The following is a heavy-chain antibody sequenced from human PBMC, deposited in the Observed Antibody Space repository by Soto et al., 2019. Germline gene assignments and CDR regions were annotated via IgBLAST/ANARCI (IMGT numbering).Heavy chain of an antibody. CDR2: IGAYNGNT. J-gene: IGHJ4*02. Sequence: QVQLVQSGAEVKKPGASVKVSCKASGYTFTNYGISWVRQAPGQGLEWMAWIGAYNGNTNSAWKLQGRVTITTDTSTSTAYMELRSLRSDDTAVYYCARDKKDSSSWYYFDYWGQGTLVTVSS. D-gene: IGHD6-13*01. CDR3: ARDKKDSSSWYYFDY. CDR1: GYTFTNYG. V-gene: IGHV1-18*01.